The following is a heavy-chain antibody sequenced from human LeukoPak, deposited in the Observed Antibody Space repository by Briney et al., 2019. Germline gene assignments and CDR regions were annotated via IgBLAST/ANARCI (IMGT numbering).Heavy chain of an antibody. CDR1: GFTFNNYW. CDR3: ARGPPGYRVGDY. V-gene: IGHV3-74*01. D-gene: IGHD2-2*03. CDR2: INTDGTTI. Sequence: GGSLRLSCATSGFTFNNYWVHWVRRAPGKGLVWVSDINTDGTTIHYADSVRGRFTISRDNAKSTVFLQMNSLRVEETAFYYCARGPPGYRVGDYWGPGTLVTVSS. J-gene: IGHJ4*02.